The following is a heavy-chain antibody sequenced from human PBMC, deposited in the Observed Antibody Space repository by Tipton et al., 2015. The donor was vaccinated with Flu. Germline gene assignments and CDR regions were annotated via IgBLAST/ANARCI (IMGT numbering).Heavy chain of an antibody. D-gene: IGHD6-13*01. J-gene: IGHJ4*02. Sequence: TLSLTCTVSGGSISSYYWSWIRQPPGKGLEWIGYIYYSGSTNYNPSLKSRVTISVDTSKNQFSLKLSSVAAADTAVYYCARGHIAAAGYYFDYWGQGTLVTVSS. CDR2: IYYSGST. CDR3: ARGHIAAAGYYFDY. CDR1: GGSISSYY. V-gene: IGHV4-59*12.